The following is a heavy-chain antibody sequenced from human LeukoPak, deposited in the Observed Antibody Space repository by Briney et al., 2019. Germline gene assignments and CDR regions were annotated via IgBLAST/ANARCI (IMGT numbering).Heavy chain of an antibody. CDR3: ARGVNSYDSRLDAFDI. CDR1: GGSISSYY. V-gene: IGHV4-4*07. D-gene: IGHD3-22*01. CDR2: IYTSGST. J-gene: IGHJ3*02. Sequence: PSETLSLTCTVSGGSISSYYWSWIRQPAGKGLEWIGRIYTSGSTDYNPSLKSRVTMSVDTSKNQFSLKLSSVTAADTAVFYCARGVNSYDSRLDAFDIWGQGTMVTVSS.